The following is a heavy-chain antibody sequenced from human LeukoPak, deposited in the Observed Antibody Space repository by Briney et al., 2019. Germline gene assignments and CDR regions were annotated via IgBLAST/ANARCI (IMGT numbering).Heavy chain of an antibody. V-gene: IGHV4-34*01. CDR2: INHSGST. CDR1: GGSFSGYY. CDR3: GREILAPGKTLDY. Sequence: SETLSLTSAVYGGSFSGYYWSWIRQPPGKGLEWIGEINHSGSTNYNPSLKSRVTISVDTSKNQFSLKLSSVTAADTAVYYCGREILAPGKTLDYWGQGALVTVSS. J-gene: IGHJ4*02.